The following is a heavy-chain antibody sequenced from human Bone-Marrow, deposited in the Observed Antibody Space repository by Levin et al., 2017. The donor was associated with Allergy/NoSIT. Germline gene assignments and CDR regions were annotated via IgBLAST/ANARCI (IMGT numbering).Heavy chain of an antibody. V-gene: IGHV3-21*01. CDR1: GFTFSSYS. D-gene: IGHD4-11*01. J-gene: IGHJ6*03. CDR3: ARVLSYSNYVYYYYMDV. Sequence: GESLKISCAASGFTFSSYSMNWVRQAPGKGLEWVSSISSSSSYIYYADSVKGRFTISRDNAKNSLYLQMNSLRAEDTAVYYCARVLSYSNYVYYYYMDVWGKGTTVTVSS. CDR2: ISSSSSYI.